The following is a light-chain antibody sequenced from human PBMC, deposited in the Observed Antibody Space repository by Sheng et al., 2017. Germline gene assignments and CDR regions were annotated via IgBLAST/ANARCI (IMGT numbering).Light chain of an antibody. CDR3: ATWDSGLSGVV. J-gene: IGLJ2*01. V-gene: IGLV1-51*01. CDR2: DNY. Sequence: QSVLTQPPSVSAAPGQKITISCSGSSYNIGPNYVSWYQHLPGSAPKLLIYDNYKRPSGIPDRFSGSKSGTSATLGITGLQTGDEADYYCATWDSGLSGVVFGGGTKLSVL. CDR1: SYNIGPNY.